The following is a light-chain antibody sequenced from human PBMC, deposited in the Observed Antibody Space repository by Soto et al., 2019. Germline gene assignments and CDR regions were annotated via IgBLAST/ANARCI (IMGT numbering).Light chain of an antibody. V-gene: IGKV1-39*01. CDR3: QQSYSTLGT. CDR2: AAS. Sequence: DIQMTQSPSSLSASVGDRVTITCRASQSISSYLNWYQQKPGKAPKLLIYAASSLQSGVPLRFSGSGSGTDFTLTISSLQPEDFATYYGQQSYSTLGTFGQGTKLEIK. CDR1: QSISSY. J-gene: IGKJ2*01.